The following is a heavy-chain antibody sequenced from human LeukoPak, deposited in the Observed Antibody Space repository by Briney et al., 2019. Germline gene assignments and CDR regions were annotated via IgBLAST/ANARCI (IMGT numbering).Heavy chain of an antibody. CDR1: GGTFSSYA. J-gene: IGHJ4*02. V-gene: IGHV1-69*04. Sequence: ASVKVSCKASGGTFSSYAISWVRQAPGQGLEWMGRIIPILGITKYAQKFQGRVTITADTSTSTAYMELSSLRSEDTAVYYCASTSGSYVWWGQGTLVTVSS. CDR2: IIPILGIT. CDR3: ASTSGSYVW. D-gene: IGHD1-26*01.